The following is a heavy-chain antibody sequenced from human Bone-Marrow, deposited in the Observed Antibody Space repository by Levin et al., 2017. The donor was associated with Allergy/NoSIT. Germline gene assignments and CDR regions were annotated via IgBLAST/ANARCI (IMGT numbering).Heavy chain of an antibody. CDR1: GFTFSSYG. Sequence: PGGSLRLSCAASGFTFSSYGMHWVRQAPGKGLEWVAVISYDGSNKYYADSVKGRFTISRDNSKNTLYLQMNSLRAEDPAVYYCAKDQDGQIERAKGGYFDYWGQGTLVTVSS. CDR3: AKDQDGQIERAKGGYFDY. J-gene: IGHJ4*02. D-gene: IGHD2-15*01. V-gene: IGHV3-30*18. CDR2: ISYDGSNK.